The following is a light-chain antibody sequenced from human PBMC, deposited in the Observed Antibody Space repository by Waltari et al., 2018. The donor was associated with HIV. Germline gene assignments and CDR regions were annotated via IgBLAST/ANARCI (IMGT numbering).Light chain of an antibody. V-gene: IGLV1-40*01. CDR1: RSNIGAVFD. Sequence: QSVLTQPPSVSGAPVQRLTIPCPGSRSNIGAVFDVHWYQQLPGKAPKVLIYGNSNRPSGVPDRFSGSKSGTSASLAITGLQADDEGDYDCQSYDSSLRGHVFGSGTRVTVL. CDR3: QSYDSSLRGHV. J-gene: IGLJ1*01. CDR2: GNS.